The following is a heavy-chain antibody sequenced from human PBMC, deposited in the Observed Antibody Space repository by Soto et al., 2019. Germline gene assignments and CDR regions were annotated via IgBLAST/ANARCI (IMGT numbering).Heavy chain of an antibody. Sequence: PGGSLRLSCAASGFTFSSYAMSWVRQAAGKGLEWVSAISGSGGSTYYADSVKGRFTISRDNSKNTLYLQMNSLRAEDTAVYYRAKDRDYYDSSGHDYWGQGTLVTVSS. CDR1: GFTFSSYA. D-gene: IGHD3-22*01. CDR2: ISGSGGST. V-gene: IGHV3-23*01. CDR3: AKDRDYYDSSGHDY. J-gene: IGHJ4*02.